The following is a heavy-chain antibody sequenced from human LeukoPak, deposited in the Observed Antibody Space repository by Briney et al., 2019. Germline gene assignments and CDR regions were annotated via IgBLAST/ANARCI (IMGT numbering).Heavy chain of an antibody. CDR3: ARDGAGVGSTKLDY. Sequence: GGSLRLSCAASGFTFSSYAMHWVRQAPGKGLEWVAVISYDGSNKYYADSVKGRFTISRDNSKNTLYLQMNSLGVEDTAIYFCARDGAGVGSTKLDYWGQGSLVTVSS. CDR2: ISYDGSNK. CDR1: GFTFSSYA. D-gene: IGHD1-26*01. J-gene: IGHJ4*02. V-gene: IGHV3-30*04.